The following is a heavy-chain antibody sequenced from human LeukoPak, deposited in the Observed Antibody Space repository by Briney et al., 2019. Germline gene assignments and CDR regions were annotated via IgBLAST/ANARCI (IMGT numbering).Heavy chain of an antibody. J-gene: IGHJ4*02. D-gene: IGHD4-17*01. CDR2: INPSGGST. CDR3: ATTTGNFDY. CDR1: GYSFNSHH. V-gene: IGHV1-46*02. Sequence: ASVKVSCKTSGYSFNSHHVHWVRQAPGQGLEWMGIINPSGGSTSYAQKFQGRVTMTRDTSTSTVYMELSSLRSEDTAVYYCATTTGNFDYWGQGTLVTVSS.